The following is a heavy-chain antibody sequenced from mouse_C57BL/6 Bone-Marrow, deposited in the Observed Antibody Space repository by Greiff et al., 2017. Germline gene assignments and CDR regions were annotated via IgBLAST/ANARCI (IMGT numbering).Heavy chain of an antibody. CDR2: IYPYNGVS. CDR3: ARGRIYYDYDDAMDY. CDR1: GYSFTGYY. Sequence: EVKLMESGPELVKPGASVKISCKASGYSFTGYYMHWVKQSHGNILDWIGYIYPYNGVSSYNQKFKGKATLTVDKSSSTAYMELRSLTSEDSAVYYCARGRIYYDYDDAMDYWGQGTSVTVSS. D-gene: IGHD2-4*01. V-gene: IGHV1-31*01. J-gene: IGHJ4*01.